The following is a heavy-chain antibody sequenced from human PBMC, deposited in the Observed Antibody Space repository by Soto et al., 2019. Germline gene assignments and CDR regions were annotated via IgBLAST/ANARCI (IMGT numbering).Heavy chain of an antibody. D-gene: IGHD6-13*01. Sequence: ASVKVSCKASGYTFTSYAMHWVRQAPGQRLEWMGWINAGNGNTKYSQKFQGRVTITRDTSASTAYMELSSLRSEDTAVYYCVRVYSSSGPSDPWGQGTLVNVSS. J-gene: IGHJ5*02. CDR2: INAGNGNT. V-gene: IGHV1-3*01. CDR1: GYTFTSYA. CDR3: VRVYSSSGPSDP.